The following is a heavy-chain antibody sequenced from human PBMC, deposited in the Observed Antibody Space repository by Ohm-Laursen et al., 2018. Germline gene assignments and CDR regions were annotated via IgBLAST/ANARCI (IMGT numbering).Heavy chain of an antibody. V-gene: IGHV3-33*06. J-gene: IGHJ4*02. D-gene: IGHD1-26*01. CDR3: VKECGGTYNF. Sequence: SLRLSCSASGFTFSTYGMHWVRQAPGKGLEWVAVIWYDGTNKYYEDSVKGRFTISRDNSKNTLYLQMNSLRDEDTAIYYCVKECGGTYNFWGQGTLVTVSS. CDR2: IWYDGTNK. CDR1: GFTFSTYG.